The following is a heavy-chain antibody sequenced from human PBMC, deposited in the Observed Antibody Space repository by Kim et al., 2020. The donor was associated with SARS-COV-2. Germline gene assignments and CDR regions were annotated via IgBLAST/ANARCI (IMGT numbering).Heavy chain of an antibody. J-gene: IGHJ6*03. V-gene: IGHV4-59*01. CDR3: AGGRSITIFGVGTAHSYLDV. CDR2: IYYSGST. CDR1: GGSISSYY. Sequence: SETLSLTCTVSGGSISSYYWSWIRQPPGKGLEWIGYIYYSGSTNYNPSLKSRVTISVDTSKNQFSLKLSSVTAADTAVYYCAGGRSITIFGVGTAHSYLDVWGKGTTVTVSS. D-gene: IGHD3-3*01.